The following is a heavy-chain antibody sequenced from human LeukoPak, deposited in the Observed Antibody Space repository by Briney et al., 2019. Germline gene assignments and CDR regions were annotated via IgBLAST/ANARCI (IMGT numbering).Heavy chain of an antibody. CDR2: ISGSGGST. J-gene: IGHJ6*03. Sequence: PGGSLRLSCAASGFTFSSYAMSWVRQGPGKGLEWVSAISGSGGSTYYADSVKGRFTISRDNSKNTLYLQMNSLRAEDTAVYYCARETAVFYYMDVWGKGTTVTVSS. V-gene: IGHV3-23*01. CDR3: ARETAVFYYMDV. CDR1: GFTFSSYA. D-gene: IGHD2-21*02.